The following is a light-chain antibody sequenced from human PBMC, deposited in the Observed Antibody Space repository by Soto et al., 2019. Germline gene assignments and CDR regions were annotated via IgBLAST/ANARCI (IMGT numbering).Light chain of an antibody. J-gene: IGKJ2*01. V-gene: IGKV3-20*01. Sequence: EIVLTQSPGTVSLSPGERATLSCRARQSVSSRNLSWYRQKPGQAPSLLIFGASIRATGIPDRFSGSGSGTDFTLTISRLEPEDCAVYYCLRYGDSPPAYTFGQGTKLEIK. CDR3: LRYGDSPPAYT. CDR1: QSVSSRN. CDR2: GAS.